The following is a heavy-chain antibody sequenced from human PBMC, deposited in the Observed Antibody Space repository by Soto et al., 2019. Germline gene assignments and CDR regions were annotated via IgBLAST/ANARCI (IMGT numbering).Heavy chain of an antibody. Sequence: KSCSNDTGGNFSRYAISWVRKAPGQGLEWMGGIIPIFGTANYAQKFQGRVTITADESTSTAYMELSSLRSEDTAVYYCARDRKGITGTIYF. J-gene: IGHJ4*01. CDR2: IIPIFGTA. D-gene: IGHD1-20*01. CDR3: ARDRKGITGTIYF. V-gene: IGHV1-69*01. CDR1: GGNFSRYA.